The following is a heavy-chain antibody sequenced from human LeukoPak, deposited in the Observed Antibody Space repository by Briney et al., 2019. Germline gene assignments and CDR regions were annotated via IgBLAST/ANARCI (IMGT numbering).Heavy chain of an antibody. CDR3: ARPVDIVATITPPDY. J-gene: IGHJ4*02. Sequence: GGSLRLSCAASGFSFSTFAMHWARQAPGKGLEWVAVIWYDGSNKYYADSVKGRFTISRDNSKNTLYLQMNSLRAEDTAVYYCARPVDIVATITPPDYWGQGTLVTVSS. V-gene: IGHV3-33*08. CDR1: GFSFSTFA. D-gene: IGHD5-12*01. CDR2: IWYDGSNK.